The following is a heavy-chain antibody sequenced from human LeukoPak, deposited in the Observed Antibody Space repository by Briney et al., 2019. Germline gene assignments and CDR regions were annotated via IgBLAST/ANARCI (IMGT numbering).Heavy chain of an antibody. CDR2: INHSGST. Sequence: SETLSLTCAVYGGSFSGYYWSWIRQPPGKGLEWIGEINHSGSTNYNPSLKSRVTISADTSKNQFSLKLSSVTAADTAVYYCARVFYYYYGMDVWGQGTTVTVSS. V-gene: IGHV4-34*01. CDR1: GGSFSGYY. J-gene: IGHJ6*02. CDR3: ARVFYYYYGMDV.